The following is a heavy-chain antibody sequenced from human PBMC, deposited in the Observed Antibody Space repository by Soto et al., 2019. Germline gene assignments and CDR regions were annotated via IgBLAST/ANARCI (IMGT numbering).Heavy chain of an antibody. V-gene: IGHV3-74*01. CDR2: INRDGSTI. CDR3: ARVADCTYSSNGNGRAAFDL. Sequence: EVQLVESGGGLAQPGWSLRLSCAASGFTLSSHWMHWVRQAPGKGLVWVSRINRDGSTINYDDSVRGRYTISRDNAKNTLSLPMNRLRAEDTAVYYCARVADCTYSSNGNGRAAFDLWGQGTMVTVSS. J-gene: IGHJ3*01. CDR1: GFTLSSHW. D-gene: IGHD6-13*01.